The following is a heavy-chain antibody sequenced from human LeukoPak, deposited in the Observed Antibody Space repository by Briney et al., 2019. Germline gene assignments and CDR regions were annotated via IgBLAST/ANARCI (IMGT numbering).Heavy chain of an antibody. CDR2: IRSKAYGGTT. J-gene: IGHJ4*02. D-gene: IGHD1-1*01. CDR1: GFTFGDYA. CDR3: TRGELEVDY. Sequence: GGSLRLSCTASGFTFGDYAMGWVRQAPGKGLEWVGFIRSKAYGGTTEYAASVKGRFTISRDDSKSIAYLQMNSLKTEDTAVYYCTRGELEVDYWGQGTLVTVSS. V-gene: IGHV3-49*04.